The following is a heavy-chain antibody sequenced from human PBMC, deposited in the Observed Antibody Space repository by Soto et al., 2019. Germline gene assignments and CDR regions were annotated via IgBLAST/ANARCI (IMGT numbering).Heavy chain of an antibody. CDR2: ISSSSSYI. D-gene: IGHD2-15*01. CDR3: ASLLGYCSGGSCSNLDY. V-gene: IGHV3-21*01. CDR1: GFTFSSYS. J-gene: IGHJ4*02. Sequence: EVQLVESGGGLVKPGGSLRLSCAASGFTFSSYSMNWVRQAPGKGLEWVSSISSSSSYIDYADSVKGRFTISRDNAKNSLYLQMNSLRAEDTAVYYCASLLGYCSGGSCSNLDYWGQGTLVTVSS.